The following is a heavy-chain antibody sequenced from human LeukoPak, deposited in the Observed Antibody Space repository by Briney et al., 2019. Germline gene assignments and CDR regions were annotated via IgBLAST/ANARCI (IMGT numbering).Heavy chain of an antibody. J-gene: IGHJ6*03. CDR2: VNHSGNT. Sequence: SETLSLTCAVHGGSFTTCYWSWIRQPPGKGLEWIGEVNHSGNTYHNPSLKSRVSMSVDTSKNQFSLRLSSVTAADTAVYYCASKGPMVRPMGVWGTGTTVTVSS. CDR1: GGSFTTCY. CDR3: ASKGPMVRPMGV. D-gene: IGHD3-10*01. V-gene: IGHV4-34*01.